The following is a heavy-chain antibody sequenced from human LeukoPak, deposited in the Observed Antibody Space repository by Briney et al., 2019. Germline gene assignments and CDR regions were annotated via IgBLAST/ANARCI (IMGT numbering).Heavy chain of an antibody. Sequence: PGGSLRLSCAASGFTFNSYAMYWDRQAPGKGLEWISGIFGSGGSAHYADSVKGRFTISRDNSKNTVFLQMNSLKTEDTAVYYCGKTTVGYSSGRFPGWPVDYWGQGTLVTVSS. J-gene: IGHJ4*02. CDR2: IFGSGGSA. CDR1: GFTFNSYA. CDR3: GKTTVGYSSGRFPGWPVDY. D-gene: IGHD3-22*01. V-gene: IGHV3-23*01.